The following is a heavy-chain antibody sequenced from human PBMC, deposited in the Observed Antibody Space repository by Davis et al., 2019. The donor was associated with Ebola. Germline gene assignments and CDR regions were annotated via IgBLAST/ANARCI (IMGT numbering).Heavy chain of an antibody. CDR3: ADVGGAFA. J-gene: IGHJ4*02. CDR1: GFTFSSYS. D-gene: IGHD1-26*01. V-gene: IGHV3-21*01. CDR2: ISSSSSYI. Sequence: GESLKISCAASGFTFSSYSMNWVRQAPGKGLEWVSSISSSSSYIYYADSVKGRFTISRDNSKNTLYLQMNSLRAEDTAVYYCADVGGAFAWGQGTPVTVS.